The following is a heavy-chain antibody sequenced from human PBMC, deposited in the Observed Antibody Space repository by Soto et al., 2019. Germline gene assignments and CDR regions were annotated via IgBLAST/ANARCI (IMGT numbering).Heavy chain of an antibody. CDR3: VTDEDGNFFHY. Sequence: PSETLSLTCSVSGESISNSPFYWAWIRQPPGEGLEWIGSINHTGNAYYNPSLKSRVTISVDTSKNQFSLKLTSVTAADTGIYYCVTDEDGNFFHYWGQGTLVTVSS. CDR1: GESISNSPFY. J-gene: IGHJ4*02. D-gene: IGHD4-17*01. CDR2: INHTGNA. V-gene: IGHV4-39*07.